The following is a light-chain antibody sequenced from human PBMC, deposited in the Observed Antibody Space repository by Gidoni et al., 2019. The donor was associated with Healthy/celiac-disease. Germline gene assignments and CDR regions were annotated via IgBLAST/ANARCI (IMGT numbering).Light chain of an antibody. V-gene: IGLV2-23*01. CDR3: CSYAGSSTSWV. CDR1: SSDVGSYNL. CDR2: EGS. Sequence: QSALPQPASVSGSPAQSITISCTGTSSDVGSYNLVSWYQECPGKAPKLIIYEGSKRPSGVSNRFSASKSGNTASLTISGLQAEDEADYYCCSYAGSSTSWVFGGGAKLTVL. J-gene: IGLJ3*02.